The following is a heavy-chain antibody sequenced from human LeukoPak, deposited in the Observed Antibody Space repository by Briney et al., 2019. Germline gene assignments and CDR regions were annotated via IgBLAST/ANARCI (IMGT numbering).Heavy chain of an antibody. Sequence: PGGSLRLSCAASGFTFSSYAMSWVRQAPGKGLEWASAISGGGGSTYYADSGKGRFTISRDNSKNTLYLQMNSLRAEDTAVYSCASPFNQYPLPSADYWGQATPATVSS. J-gene: IGHJ4*02. CDR2: ISGGGGST. CDR3: ASPFNQYPLPSADY. D-gene: IGHD2-2*01. V-gene: IGHV3-23*01. CDR1: GFTFSSYA.